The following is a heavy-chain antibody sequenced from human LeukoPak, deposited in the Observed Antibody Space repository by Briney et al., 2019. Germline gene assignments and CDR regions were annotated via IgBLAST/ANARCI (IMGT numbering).Heavy chain of an antibody. CDR1: GFTFSSYG. CDR3: AKPTTVVTPPFDY. V-gene: IGHV3-30*02. CDR2: IRYDGSNK. Sequence: PGGSLRLSCAASGFTFSSYGMHWVRQAPGKGLEWVAFIRYDGSNKYYVDSVKGRFTISRDNSKNTLYLQMNSLRAEDTAVYYCAKPTTVVTPPFDYWGQGTLVTVSS. J-gene: IGHJ4*02. D-gene: IGHD4-23*01.